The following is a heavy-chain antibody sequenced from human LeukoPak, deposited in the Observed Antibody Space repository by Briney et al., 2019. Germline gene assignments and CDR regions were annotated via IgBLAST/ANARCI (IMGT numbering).Heavy chain of an antibody. CDR2: IPYSGNT. Sequence: SETLSLTCTVSGGSISTSSYYCGWIRQPPGKGLEWIGSIPYSGNTYYNPSLESRVTMSVDTSKNQFSLKLSSVTAADTAVYYCARPNYYDSGGYFFGWFDPWGQGTLVTVSS. V-gene: IGHV4-39*01. D-gene: IGHD3-22*01. CDR1: GGSISTSSYY. J-gene: IGHJ5*02. CDR3: ARPNYYDSGGYFFGWFDP.